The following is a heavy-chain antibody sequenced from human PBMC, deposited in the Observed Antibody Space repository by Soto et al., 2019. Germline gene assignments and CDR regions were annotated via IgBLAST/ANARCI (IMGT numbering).Heavy chain of an antibody. CDR3: ARKQGYCSGGSCYLAFDY. Sequence: ASVKVSCKASGYTFTSYGISWVRQAPGQGLEWMGWISAYNGNTNYAQKLQGRVTMTTDTSTSTAYMELRSLRSDDTAVYYCARKQGYCSGGSCYLAFDYWGQGTLVTVS. V-gene: IGHV1-18*01. D-gene: IGHD2-15*01. CDR1: GYTFTSYG. CDR2: ISAYNGNT. J-gene: IGHJ4*02.